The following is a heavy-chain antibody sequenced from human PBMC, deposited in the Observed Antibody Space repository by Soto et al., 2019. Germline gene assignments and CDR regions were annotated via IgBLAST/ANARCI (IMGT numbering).Heavy chain of an antibody. J-gene: IGHJ6*02. CDR3: ARDRAEPAAMHYYYGMDV. Sequence: SETLSLTCTVSGGSISSGGYYWSCIRQHPGKGLEWIGYIYYSGSTYYNPSLKSRVTISVDTSKNQFSLKLSSVTAADTAVYYCARDRAEPAAMHYYYGMDVWGQGTTVTVSS. V-gene: IGHV4-31*03. CDR1: GGSISSGGYY. CDR2: IYYSGST. D-gene: IGHD2-2*01.